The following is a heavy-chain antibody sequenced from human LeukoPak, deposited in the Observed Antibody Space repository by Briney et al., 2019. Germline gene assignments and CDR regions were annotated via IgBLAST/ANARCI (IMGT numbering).Heavy chain of an antibody. CDR1: GGSISSSSYY. J-gene: IGHJ4*02. CDR2: IYYSGST. Sequence: SQTLSLTCTVSGGSISSSSYYWGWIRQPPGKGLEWIGSIYYSGSTYYNPSLKSRVTISVDTSKNQFSLKLSSVTAADTAVYYCAREDYGGNGVLKYWGQGTLVTVSS. D-gene: IGHD4-23*01. CDR3: AREDYGGNGVLKY. V-gene: IGHV4-39*07.